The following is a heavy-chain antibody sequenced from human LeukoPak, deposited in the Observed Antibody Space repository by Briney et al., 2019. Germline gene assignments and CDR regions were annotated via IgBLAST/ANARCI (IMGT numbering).Heavy chain of an antibody. CDR3: ARGPGRVVVPAANYDY. Sequence: GASVKVSCKASGYTFTSYGISWVRQAPGQGLEWMGWISAYNGNTNYAQKLQGRVTMTTDTSTSTAYMELRSLRSDDPAVYYCARGPGRVVVPAANYDYWGQGPLVTVSS. CDR2: ISAYNGNT. V-gene: IGHV1-18*01. D-gene: IGHD2-2*01. CDR1: GYTFTSYG. J-gene: IGHJ4*02.